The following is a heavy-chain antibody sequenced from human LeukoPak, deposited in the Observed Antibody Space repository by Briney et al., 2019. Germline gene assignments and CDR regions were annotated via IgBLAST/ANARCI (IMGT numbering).Heavy chain of an antibody. D-gene: IGHD2-2*02. Sequence: GGSLRLSCAASGFTFSSYWMSWVRQAPGKGLEWVANIKQDGSEKYYVDSVKGRFTTSRDNAKNSLYLQMNSLRAEDTAVYYCARAIVVVPAAINYFDYWGQGTLVTVSS. CDR1: GFTFSSYW. CDR2: IKQDGSEK. V-gene: IGHV3-7*01. CDR3: ARAIVVVPAAINYFDY. J-gene: IGHJ4*02.